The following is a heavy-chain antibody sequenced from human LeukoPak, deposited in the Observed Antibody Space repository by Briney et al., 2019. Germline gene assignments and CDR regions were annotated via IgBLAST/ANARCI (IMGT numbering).Heavy chain of an antibody. CDR2: IYTGGST. J-gene: IGHJ4*02. V-gene: IGHV3-66*02. D-gene: IGHD2-21*02. CDR3: ARGCSSGDVTAADY. Sequence: QPGGSLRLSCAASGFTVSRHYMSWVRPAPGKGLDWVSVIYTGGSTYYADSVKGRFTISRDNSKNTLYLQMNSLRVEDTAVYYCARGCSSGDVTAADYWGQGTLVTVSS. CDR1: GFTVSRHY.